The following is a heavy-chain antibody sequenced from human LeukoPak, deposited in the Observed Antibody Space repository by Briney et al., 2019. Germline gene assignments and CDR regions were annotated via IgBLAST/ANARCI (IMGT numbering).Heavy chain of an antibody. V-gene: IGHV3-30*18. CDR1: GFTPSSYG. CDR3: AKTGLRSAFDI. CDR2: ISYDGSNK. D-gene: IGHD4-17*01. J-gene: IGHJ3*02. Sequence: GGSLRLSCAASGFTPSSYGMHWVRQAPGKGLEWVAVISYDGSNKYYADSVKGRFTISRDNSKNTLYLQMNSLRAEDTAVYYCAKTGLRSAFDIWGQGTMVTVSS.